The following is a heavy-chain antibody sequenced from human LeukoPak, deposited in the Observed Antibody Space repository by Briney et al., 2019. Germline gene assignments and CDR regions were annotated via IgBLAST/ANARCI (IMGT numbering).Heavy chain of an antibody. CDR1: GFTFSIYT. CDR3: ARDISDDY. J-gene: IGHJ4*02. V-gene: IGHV3-21*01. D-gene: IGHD1-26*01. CDR2: NSINSTYM. Sequence: GGSLRLSCAASGFTFSIYTMNWVRQAPRRGLEWGSCNSINSTYMLYTDSAKERYTISRNNAKNLLYLQMNSLRAEDTAVYYCARDISDDYWGQGTLVTVSS.